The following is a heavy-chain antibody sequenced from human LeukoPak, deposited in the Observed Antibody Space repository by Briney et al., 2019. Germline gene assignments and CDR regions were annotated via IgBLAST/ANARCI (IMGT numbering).Heavy chain of an antibody. V-gene: IGHV3-66*02. J-gene: IGHJ4*02. D-gene: IGHD3-10*01. CDR1: GFTVSSNY. Sequence: GGSLRLSCAASGFTVSSNYMSWVRQAPGKGLEWVSVIYSGGSTYYADSVKGRITISRDNSKNTLYLQMNSLRAEDTAVYYCARDYGSGSYHDPGDYWGQGTLVTVSS. CDR3: ARDYGSGSYHDPGDY. CDR2: IYSGGST.